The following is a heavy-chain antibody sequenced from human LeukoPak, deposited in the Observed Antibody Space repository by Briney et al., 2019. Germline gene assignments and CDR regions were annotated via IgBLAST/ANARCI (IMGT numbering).Heavy chain of an antibody. Sequence: SETLSLTCAVYGGSVSGYYWSWIRQPPGKGLEWIGEIIHSGSTNYNPSLKSRVTISVDTSKNQFSLKLSSVTAADTAVYYCAGGGYIAAAGTSSEYYYYGMDVWGKGTTVTVSS. CDR2: IIHSGST. D-gene: IGHD6-13*01. CDR3: AGGGYIAAAGTSSEYYYYGMDV. V-gene: IGHV4-34*12. CDR1: GGSVSGYY. J-gene: IGHJ6*04.